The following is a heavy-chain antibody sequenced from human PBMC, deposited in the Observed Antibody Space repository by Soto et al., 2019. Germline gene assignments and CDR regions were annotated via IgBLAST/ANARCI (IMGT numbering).Heavy chain of an antibody. J-gene: IGHJ4*02. CDR1: GYTFTSYG. D-gene: IGHD3-3*01. CDR2: ISAYNGNT. V-gene: IGHV1-18*04. CDR3: ARDRITIFGVPNPYFDY. Sequence: ASVKVSCKASGYTFTSYGISWVRQAPGQGLEWMGWISAYNGNTNYAQKLQGRVTMTTDTSTSTAYMELRSLRSDDTAVYYCARDRITIFGVPNPYFDYWGPGTLVTVS.